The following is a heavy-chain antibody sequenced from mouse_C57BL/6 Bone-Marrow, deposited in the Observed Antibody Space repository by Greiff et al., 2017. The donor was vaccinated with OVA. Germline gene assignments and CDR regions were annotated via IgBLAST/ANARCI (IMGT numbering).Heavy chain of an antibody. V-gene: IGHV3-6*01. J-gene: IGHJ2*01. Sequence: EVQLVESGPGLVKPSQSLSLTCSVTGYSITSGYYWNWIRQFPGNKLEWMGYISYDGSNNYNPSLKNRISITRDTSKNQFLLKLNSVTTEDTATYYCARGPYFDYWGQGTTLTVSS. CDR2: ISYDGSN. CDR1: GYSITSGYY. CDR3: ARGPYFDY.